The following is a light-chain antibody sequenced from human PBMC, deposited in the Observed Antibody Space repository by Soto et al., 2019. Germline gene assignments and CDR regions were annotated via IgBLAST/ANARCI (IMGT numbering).Light chain of an antibody. CDR3: ASYAGSTSV. Sequence: QSVLTQPPSASGSPGQSITISCTGTSSDVGSYNLVSWYQQHPGKAPKLVIYEVTKRPSGVPDRFSGSKSGNTASLTVSGLQAEDEADYYCASYAGSTSVFGTGTKVTVL. CDR1: SSDVGSYNL. CDR2: EVT. V-gene: IGLV2-8*01. J-gene: IGLJ1*01.